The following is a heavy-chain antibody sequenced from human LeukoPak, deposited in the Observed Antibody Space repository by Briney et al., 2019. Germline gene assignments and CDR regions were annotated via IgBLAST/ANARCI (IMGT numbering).Heavy chain of an antibody. D-gene: IGHD1-26*01. CDR1: GGTSSSYT. Sequence: ASVKVSCKASGGTSSSYTISWVRQAPGQGLEWMGRIIPILGIVSYAQKFQGRVTITADKSTSTAYMELSSLRSEDTAVYYCAREGIVGATALDYWGQGTLVTVSS. CDR3: AREGIVGATALDY. CDR2: IIPILGIV. V-gene: IGHV1-69*04. J-gene: IGHJ4*02.